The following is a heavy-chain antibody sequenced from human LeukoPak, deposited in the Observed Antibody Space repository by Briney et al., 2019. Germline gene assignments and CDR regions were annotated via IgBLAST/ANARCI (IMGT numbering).Heavy chain of an antibody. V-gene: IGHV4-59*10. CDR1: GGSFSGYY. CDR3: ARFHSGYVLP. D-gene: IGHD5-12*01. CDR2: IYTSGST. Sequence: SETLSLTCAVYGGSFSGYYWSWIRQPAGKGLEWIGRIYTSGSTNYNPSLKSRVTMSVDTSKNQFSLKLSSVTAADTAVYYCARFHSGYVLPWGQGTLVTVSS. J-gene: IGHJ5*02.